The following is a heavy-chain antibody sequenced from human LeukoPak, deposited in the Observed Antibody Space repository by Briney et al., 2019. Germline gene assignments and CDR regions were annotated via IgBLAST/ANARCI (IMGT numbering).Heavy chain of an antibody. CDR1: GFTFDDYA. CDR3: AKGKGRMTFPQGWGWYFDL. CDR2: IGWNIGSI. V-gene: IGHV3-9*01. Sequence: GGSLRLSCAASGFTFDDYAMHWVRQAPGKGLEWVAGIGWNIGSIGYADSVKGRFTISRDNAKKSLYLQMNSLRPEDTALYYCAKGKGRMTFPQGWGWYFDLWGRGTLVTVSS. D-gene: IGHD3-16*01. J-gene: IGHJ2*01.